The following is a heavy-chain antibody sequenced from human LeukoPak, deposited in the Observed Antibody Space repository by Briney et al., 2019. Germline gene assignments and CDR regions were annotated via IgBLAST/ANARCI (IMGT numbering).Heavy chain of an antibody. Sequence: GRSLRLSCAASGFTFSSYGMHWVRQAPGKGLEWVGVISYDGSNKYYADSVKGRFTLSRDNSKNKLYLQMNSLIAEDTTEYYCAKDPHSYDFWSGYWADGMDVWGQGTTVTVSS. V-gene: IGHV3-30*18. J-gene: IGHJ6*02. CDR3: AKDPHSYDFWSGYWADGMDV. CDR1: GFTFSSYG. D-gene: IGHD3-3*01. CDR2: ISYDGSNK.